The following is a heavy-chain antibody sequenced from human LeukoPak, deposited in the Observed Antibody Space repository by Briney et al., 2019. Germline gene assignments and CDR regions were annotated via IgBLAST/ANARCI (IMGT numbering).Heavy chain of an antibody. CDR3: ARDLVPPGAFDI. CDR2: IIPIFGTA. CDR1: GGTFSSYA. V-gene: IGHV1-69*06. D-gene: IGHD2-8*02. J-gene: IGHJ3*02. Sequence: SVKVSCKASGGTFSSYAISWVRQAPGQGLEWMGGIIPIFGTANYAQKFQGRVTITADKSTSTAYMELSSLRSEDTAVYYCARDLVPPGAFDIWGQGTMVTVSS.